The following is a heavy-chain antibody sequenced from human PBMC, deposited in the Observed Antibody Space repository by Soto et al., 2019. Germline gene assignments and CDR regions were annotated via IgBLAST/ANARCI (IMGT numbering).Heavy chain of an antibody. CDR2: ISPYNDNK. V-gene: IGHV1-18*01. J-gene: IGHJ4*02. D-gene: IGHD1-7*01. CDR1: GYTFNIYG. CDR3: ARELSTLGTIDY. Sequence: ASVKVSCKASGYTFNIYGISWVRQAPGQGLEWMGWISPYNDNKRYAQNLQGRVTMTTDTSTSTAYMELRSLRSDDTAVYYCARELSTLGTIDYWGQGTLVTVS.